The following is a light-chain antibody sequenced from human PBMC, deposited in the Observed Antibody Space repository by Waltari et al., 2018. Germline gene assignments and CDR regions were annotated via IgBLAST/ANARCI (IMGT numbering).Light chain of an antibody. CDR1: SGSIATYY. CDR3: QSYDGANRL. Sequence: NFMLTQPHSVSESPGKTVTISCTRTSGSIATYYVPWYQQRPGSAPTIVIYEDYQRPAGVPDRFSGSIDTSSNSASLTISGLKTEDEADYYCQSYDGANRLFGGGTKLTVL. J-gene: IGLJ3*02. CDR2: EDY. V-gene: IGLV6-57*03.